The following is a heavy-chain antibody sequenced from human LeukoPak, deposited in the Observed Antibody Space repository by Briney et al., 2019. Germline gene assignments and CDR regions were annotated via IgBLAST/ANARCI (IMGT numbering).Heavy chain of an antibody. CDR1: GGSISSYC. CDR3: ARDPPVGARPLDY. Sequence: SETLSLTCTVSGGSISSYCWSRIRQPPGKGLEWIGYIYYSGSTNYNPSLKSRVTISVDTSKNQFSLKLSSVTAADTAVYYCARDPPVGARPLDYWGQGTLVTVSS. D-gene: IGHD1-26*01. CDR2: IYYSGST. J-gene: IGHJ4*02. V-gene: IGHV4-59*01.